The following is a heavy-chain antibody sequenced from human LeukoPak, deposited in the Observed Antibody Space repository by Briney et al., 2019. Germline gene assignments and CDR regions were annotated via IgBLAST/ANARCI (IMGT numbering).Heavy chain of an antibody. V-gene: IGHV4-30-4*01. D-gene: IGHD3-3*01. CDR1: GGSISSGDYY. CDR2: IYYSGST. Sequence: SETLSLTCTVSGGSISSGDYYWSWIRQPPGKGLEWIGYIYYSGSTYYNPSLKSRVTISVDTSKNQFSLKLSSVTAADTAVYYCARGNFWSGYPRNDAFDIWGQGTMVTVSS. CDR3: ARGNFWSGYPRNDAFDI. J-gene: IGHJ3*02.